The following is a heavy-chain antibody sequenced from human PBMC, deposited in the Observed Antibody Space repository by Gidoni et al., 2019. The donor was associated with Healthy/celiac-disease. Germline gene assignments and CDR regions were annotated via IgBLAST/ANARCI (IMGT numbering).Heavy chain of an antibody. D-gene: IGHD4-17*01. Sequence: EVQLVESGGGLVQPGGSLRLSCAASGFTVSSNYMSWVRQAPGKGLEWVSVIYSGGSTYYADSVKGRFTISRDNSKNTLYLQMNSLRAEDTAVYYCARVDGDYDYYGMDVWGQGTTVTVSS. J-gene: IGHJ6*02. V-gene: IGHV3-66*01. CDR3: ARVDGDYDYYGMDV. CDR2: IYSGGST. CDR1: GFTVSSNY.